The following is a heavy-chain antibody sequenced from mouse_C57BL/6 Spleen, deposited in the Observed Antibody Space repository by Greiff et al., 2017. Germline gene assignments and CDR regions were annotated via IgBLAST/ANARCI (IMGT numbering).Heavy chain of an antibody. V-gene: IGHV1-64*01. CDR3: ARYYGSSYEYFDY. CDR2: IHPNSGST. CDR1: GYTFTSYW. D-gene: IGHD1-1*01. J-gene: IGHJ2*01. Sequence: QVQLQQPGAELVKPGASVKLSCKASGYTFTSYWMHWVKQRPGQGLEWIGMIHPNSGSTNYNEKFKSNATLTVDKSSSTAYMQLSSLTSEDSAVYYCARYYGSSYEYFDYWGQGTTLTVSS.